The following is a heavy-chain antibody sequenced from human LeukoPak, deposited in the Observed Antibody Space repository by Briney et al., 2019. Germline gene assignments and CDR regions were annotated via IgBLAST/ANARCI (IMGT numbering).Heavy chain of an antibody. J-gene: IGHJ3*02. CDR2: ISSSGST. CDR3: ARGPYSYDSSGAFDI. V-gene: IGHV4-61*02. Sequence: SETLSLTCTVSGDSISSGDYYWSWLRQPAGTELEWIGRISSSGSTNYNPSLKSRVTISVDTSKNQFSLKLSSVTAADTAVYFCARGPYSYDSSGAFDIWGQGTMVTVSS. D-gene: IGHD3-22*01. CDR1: GDSISSGDYY.